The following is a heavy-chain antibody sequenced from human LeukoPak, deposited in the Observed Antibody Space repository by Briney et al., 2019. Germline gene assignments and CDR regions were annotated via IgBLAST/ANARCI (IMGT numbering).Heavy chain of an antibody. CDR1: GFTFSDAW. D-gene: IGHD2-2*01. J-gene: IGHJ4*02. V-gene: IGHV3-15*01. CDR2: IKSKTAGGTT. Sequence: PGGSLRLSCTASGFTFSDAWMSWVRQAPGKGLEWVGRIKSKTAGGTTDYAAPVKGRFIISRDDSKNTLFLQMNSLKTEDTAVYYCTTGPLGYCSSTSCYDYWGQGTLVTVSS. CDR3: TTGPLGYCSSTSCYDY.